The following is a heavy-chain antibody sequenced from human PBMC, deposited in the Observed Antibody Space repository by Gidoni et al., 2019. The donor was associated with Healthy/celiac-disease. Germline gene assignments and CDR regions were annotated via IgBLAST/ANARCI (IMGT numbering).Heavy chain of an antibody. CDR3: AKDPQGAIFGVVRQHDY. V-gene: IGHV3-23*01. J-gene: IGHJ4*02. CDR1: GFTFSSYA. Sequence: EVQLLESGGGLVQPGGSLRLSCAASGFTFSSYAMSWVRQAPGKGLEWVSAISGSGGSTYYADSVKGRFTISRDNSKNTLYLQMNSLRAEDTAVYYCAKDPQGAIFGVVRQHDYWGQGTLVTVSS. CDR2: ISGSGGST. D-gene: IGHD3-3*01.